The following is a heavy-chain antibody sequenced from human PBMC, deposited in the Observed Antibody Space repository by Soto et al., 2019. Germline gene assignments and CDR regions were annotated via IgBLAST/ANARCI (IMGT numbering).Heavy chain of an antibody. J-gene: IGHJ6*02. CDR1: GFTFSDYY. Sequence: QVQLVESGGGLVKPGGSLRLSCAASGFTFSDYYMSWIRQAPGKGLEWVSYISSSGSTIYYADSVKGRFTISSDNAKNSLYLQMNSLRADDTAVYYFASPTVTPHYGMDVWGQGTTVTVSS. V-gene: IGHV3-11*01. CDR3: ASPTVTPHYGMDV. CDR2: ISSSGSTI. D-gene: IGHD4-17*01.